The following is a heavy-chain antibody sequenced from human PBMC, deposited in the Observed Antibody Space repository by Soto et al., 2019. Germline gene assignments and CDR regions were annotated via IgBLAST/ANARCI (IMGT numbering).Heavy chain of an antibody. CDR3: AHRRPYSNSPEYFFDY. D-gene: IGHD6-6*01. CDR2: IYWDDDK. J-gene: IGHJ4*02. V-gene: IGHV2-5*02. CDR1: GFSLSTSGVD. Sequence: QITLKESGPTLVKPTQTLTLTCTFSGFSLSTSGVDVGWIRQPPGKALEWLALIYWDDDKRYKPSLKSRPTITNGTSRNQVVLTMTNMDPLDTATYYCAHRRPYSNSPEYFFDYWGQGTLVTVSS.